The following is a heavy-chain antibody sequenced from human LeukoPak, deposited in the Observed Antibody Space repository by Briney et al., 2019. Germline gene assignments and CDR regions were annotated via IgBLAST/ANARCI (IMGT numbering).Heavy chain of an antibody. D-gene: IGHD6-13*01. CDR1: GYSFTTYW. CDR2: IYPGDSDT. V-gene: IGHV5-51*01. CDR3: ARHSSSWDNWFDP. Sequence: GESLKISCKGSGYSFTTYWIAWVRQMPGKGPEWMGIIYPGDSDTRYSPSFQGQVTVSADKSISTAYLQWSSLKASDTAMYYCARHSSSWDNWFDPWGQGTLVTVSS. J-gene: IGHJ5*02.